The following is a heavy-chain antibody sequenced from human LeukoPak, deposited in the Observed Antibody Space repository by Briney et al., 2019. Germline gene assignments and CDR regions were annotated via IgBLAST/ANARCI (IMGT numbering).Heavy chain of an antibody. CDR1: GGSISSSSYC. CDR3: ARRRGYSDQLDY. J-gene: IGHJ4*02. CDR2: MCFSGNT. V-gene: IGHV4-39*01. Sequence: SETLSLTCTVPGGSISSSSYCCGWIRRPPGKGLEWIGSMCFSGNTYYNPSLKSRVTVSAETSKNQFSLRLSSVTVADTAVYFCARRRGYSDQLDYWGQGTLVTVSS. D-gene: IGHD1-1*01.